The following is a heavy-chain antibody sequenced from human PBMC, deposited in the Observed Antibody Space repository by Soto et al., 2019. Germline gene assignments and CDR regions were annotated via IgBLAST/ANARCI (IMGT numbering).Heavy chain of an antibody. D-gene: IGHD3-9*01. CDR1: GFTFSSYA. Sequence: EVQLLESGGGLVKPGGSLRLSCAASGFTFSSYAMSWVRQAPGKGLEWVSAISGSGGSTYYADSVKGRFTISRDNAKNALYLQMNRLRAEDTAVYYCEKDFSEDTYDIMTGSRSYWDYWGQGTLVTVSS. CDR3: EKDFSEDTYDIMTGSRSYWDY. J-gene: IGHJ4*02. CDR2: ISGSGGST. V-gene: IGHV3-23*01.